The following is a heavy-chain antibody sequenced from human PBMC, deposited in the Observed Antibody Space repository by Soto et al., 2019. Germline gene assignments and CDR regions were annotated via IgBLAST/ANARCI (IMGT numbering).Heavy chain of an antibody. D-gene: IGHD3-10*01. CDR3: ATYGSGSHSDVFDI. CDR2: IYYSGST. CDR1: GGSISSSSYY. V-gene: IGHV4-39*07. J-gene: IGHJ3*02. Sequence: SETLSLTCTVSGGSISSSSYYWGWIRQPPGKGLEWIGSIYYSGSTYYNPSLKSRVTISVDTSKNQFSLKLSSVTAADTAVYYCATYGSGSHSDVFDIWGQGTMVTVSS.